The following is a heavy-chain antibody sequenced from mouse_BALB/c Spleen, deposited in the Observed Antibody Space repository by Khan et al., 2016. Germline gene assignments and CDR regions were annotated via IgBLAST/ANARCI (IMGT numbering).Heavy chain of an antibody. J-gene: IGHJ3*01. CDR1: GYSFTDYN. D-gene: IGHD2-12*01. CDR2: IAPYNGGT. V-gene: IGHV1S135*01. CDR3: ARSAYDVSWFAY. Sequence: VQLQQSGPELVKPGASVKVSCKASGYSFTDYNIYWVKQSHGKSLEWIGYIAPYNGGTSYKQKFKGKATLPVDTSSSTAFMHLNSLTSEDSAVYYGARSAYDVSWFAYWGQGTLVTGSA.